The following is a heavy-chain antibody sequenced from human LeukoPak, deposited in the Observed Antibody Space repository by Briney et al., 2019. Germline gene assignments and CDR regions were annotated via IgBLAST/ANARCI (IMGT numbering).Heavy chain of an antibody. J-gene: IGHJ6*03. CDR3: AKGGPTKLDYYMDV. Sequence: GGSLRLSCAASGFTFSSYAMHWVRQAPGKGLEWVAVISYDGSNKYYADSVKGRFTISRDNSKNTLYLQMNSLRAEDTAVYYCAKGGPTKLDYYMDVWGKGTTVTISS. CDR2: ISYDGSNK. CDR1: GFTFSSYA. V-gene: IGHV3-30*04. D-gene: IGHD2-2*03.